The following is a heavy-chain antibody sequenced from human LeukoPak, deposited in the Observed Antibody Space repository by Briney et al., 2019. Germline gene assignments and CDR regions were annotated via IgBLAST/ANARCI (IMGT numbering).Heavy chain of an antibody. CDR2: ISGSGGST. CDR1: GFIFSSYA. J-gene: IGHJ4*02. Sequence: GGSLRLSCAASGFIFSSYAMSWVRQAPGKGLEWVSDISGSGGSTYYADSVKGRFTISRDNSKNTLYLQMNSLRAEDTAVYYCAKDKLRSSGYYIDYWGQGTLVTVSS. CDR3: AKDKLRSSGYYIDY. V-gene: IGHV3-23*01. D-gene: IGHD3-22*01.